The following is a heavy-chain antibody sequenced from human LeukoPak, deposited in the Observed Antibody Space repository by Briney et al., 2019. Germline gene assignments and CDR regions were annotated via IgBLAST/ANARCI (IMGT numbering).Heavy chain of an antibody. J-gene: IGHJ4*02. D-gene: IGHD3-3*01. V-gene: IGHV3-72*01. CDR2: IRNKANSYTT. CDR3: ARGVPWSGYFYFDY. Sequence: PGGSLRLSCAVSGFTFSDYYMDWVRQAPGKGLEWVGRIRNKANSYTTEYAASVKGRFTISRDDSKNSLYLQMNSLKAEDTAMYYCARGVPWSGYFYFDYWGQGTLVTVSS. CDR1: GFTFSDYY.